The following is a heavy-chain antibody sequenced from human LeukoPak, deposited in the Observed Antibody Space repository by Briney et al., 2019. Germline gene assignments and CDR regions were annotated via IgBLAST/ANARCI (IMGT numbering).Heavy chain of an antibody. D-gene: IGHD6-13*01. CDR1: GITFSNYN. CDR3: ARDATTAVGWVYMDV. Sequence: GGSLRLSCAAPGITFSNYNMNWVRQAPGKGLEWISAITSSSSYTFYADSVKGRFTISRDNAKNSLYLQMNSLRVEDTALYYCARDATTAVGWVYMDVWGKGTTVTISS. CDR2: ITSSSSYT. J-gene: IGHJ6*03. V-gene: IGHV3-21*01.